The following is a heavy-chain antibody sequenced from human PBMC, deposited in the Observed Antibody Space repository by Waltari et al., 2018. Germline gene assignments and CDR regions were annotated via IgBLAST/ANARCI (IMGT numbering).Heavy chain of an antibody. V-gene: IGHV4-38-2*01. D-gene: IGHD4-17*01. J-gene: IGHJ4*02. Sequence: QVQLQESGPGLVKPSETLSLTCGVSGYNIAGGYYWGWLRQPPGKGLEWIGAIYHSGNDYRHPSLERRLTLSVDTSKNQLSLKLISVTAADTAVYYCARRKYSGDYFFDVWGQGTLVSVSS. CDR1: GYNIAGGYY. CDR2: IYHSGND. CDR3: ARRKYSGDYFFDV.